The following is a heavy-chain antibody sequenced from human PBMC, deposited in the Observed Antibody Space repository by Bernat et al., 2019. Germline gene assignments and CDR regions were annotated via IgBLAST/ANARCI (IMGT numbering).Heavy chain of an antibody. D-gene: IGHD6-19*01. J-gene: IGHJ3*02. V-gene: IGHV3-33*01. Sequence: QVQLVESGGGVVQPGRSLRLSCAASGFTFSSYGMHWVRQAPGKGLEWVAVIWYDGSNKYYADSVKGRFTISRDNSKNTLYLQMNSLRAEDTAVYYCARERAAVAGKGGAFDIWGQGTMATVSS. CDR2: IWYDGSNK. CDR3: ARERAAVAGKGGAFDI. CDR1: GFTFSSYG.